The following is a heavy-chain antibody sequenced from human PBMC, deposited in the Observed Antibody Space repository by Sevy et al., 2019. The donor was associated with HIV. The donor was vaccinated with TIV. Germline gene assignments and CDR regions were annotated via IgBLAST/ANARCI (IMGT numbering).Heavy chain of an antibody. J-gene: IGHJ3*02. CDR2: ISGSGGST. CDR1: GFTFSSYA. CDR3: AKKVSRYGSGSYDAFDI. D-gene: IGHD3-10*01. V-gene: IGHV3-23*01. Sequence: GGSLRLSCAASGFTFSSYAMSWVRQAPGKGLEWVSAISGSGGSTYYADSVKGRFTISRDNSKNTLYLQMNSLRAEDTAVYYCAKKVSRYGSGSYDAFDIWDQGTMVTVSS.